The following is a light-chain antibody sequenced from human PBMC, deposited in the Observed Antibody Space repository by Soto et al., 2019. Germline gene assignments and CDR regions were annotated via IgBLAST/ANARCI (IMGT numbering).Light chain of an antibody. CDR2: DVS. CDR1: SSDICSYNY. V-gene: IGLV2-14*03. J-gene: IGLJ3*02. Sequence: QSVLTQPSSLSGSPGQSITISCPGTSSDICSYNYVSWYRQHPGKAPKLMIFDVSYRPSGISDRFSGSKSGNTASLTISGLQPDDEADYSCSSYGASSTLFGGGTKVTVL. CDR3: SSYGASSTL.